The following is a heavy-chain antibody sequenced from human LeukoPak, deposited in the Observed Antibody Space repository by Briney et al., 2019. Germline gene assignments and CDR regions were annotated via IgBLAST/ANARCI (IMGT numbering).Heavy chain of an antibody. CDR3: ARAGSGWYPHAFDI. J-gene: IGHJ3*02. V-gene: IGHV3-11*04. CDR2: ISSSGSTI. Sequence: GGSLRLSCAASGFTFSDYYMSWIRQALGKGLEWVSYISSSGSTIYYADSVKGRFTISRDNAKNSLYLQMNSLRAEDTAVYYCARAGSGWYPHAFDIWGQGTMVTVSS. CDR1: GFTFSDYY. D-gene: IGHD6-19*01.